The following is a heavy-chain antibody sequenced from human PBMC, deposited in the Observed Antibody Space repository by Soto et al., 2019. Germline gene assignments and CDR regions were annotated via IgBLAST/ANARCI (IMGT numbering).Heavy chain of an antibody. V-gene: IGHV4-30-2*01. D-gene: IGHD1-26*01. J-gene: IGHJ4*02. Sequence: QLQLQESGSGLVKPSQTLSLTCAVSGGSISSGGYSWSWIRQPPGKGLEWIGYIYHSGSTYYNPSLKSRVTIAVDSSKNPFSLKLSSVTAADTAVYYCAAGGGLARYYWGQGTLVTVSS. CDR3: AAGGGLARYY. CDR1: GGSISSGGYS. CDR2: IYHSGST.